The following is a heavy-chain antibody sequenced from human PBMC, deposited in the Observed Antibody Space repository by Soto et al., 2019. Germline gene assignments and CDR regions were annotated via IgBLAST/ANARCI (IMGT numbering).Heavy chain of an antibody. CDR1: GTTFDRFT. V-gene: IGHV1-69*06. CDR2: FVPMFGSA. Sequence: SVKVSCKPSGTTFDRFTFNWVRQAPGQGLEWMGGFVPMFGSASIAQRFQGRLRINADTSTSTAYMELRSLRSDDTAIYYCARDPHEFWTSYWFDPWGQGTPVTVSS. D-gene: IGHD3-3*01. J-gene: IGHJ5*02. CDR3: ARDPHEFWTSYWFDP.